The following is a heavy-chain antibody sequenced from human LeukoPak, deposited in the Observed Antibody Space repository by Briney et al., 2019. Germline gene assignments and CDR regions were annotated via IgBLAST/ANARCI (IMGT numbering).Heavy chain of an antibody. CDR1: GYTFTSYA. J-gene: IGHJ3*02. D-gene: IGHD3-10*01. CDR3: ARDHYGSGSYYGDAFDI. CDR2: INAGNGNT. V-gene: IGHV1-3*01. Sequence: AGSVKVSCKASGYTFTSYAMHWVRQAPGQRLEWMGWINAGNGNTKYSQKFQGRVTITRDTSASTAYMELSSLRSGDTAVYYCARDHYGSGSYYGDAFDIWGQGTMVTVSS.